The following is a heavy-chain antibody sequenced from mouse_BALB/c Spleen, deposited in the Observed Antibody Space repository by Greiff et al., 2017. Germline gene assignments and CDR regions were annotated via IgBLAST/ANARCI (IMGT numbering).Heavy chain of an antibody. CDR3: ARVYYDYDRGAWFAY. CDR1: GFTFSSYA. J-gene: IGHJ3*01. Sequence: EVNVVESGGVLVKPGGSLKLSCAASGFTFSSYAMSWVRQTPEKRLEWVATISSGGSYTYYPDSVKGRFTISRDNAKNTLYLQMSSLRSEDTAMYYCARVYYDYDRGAWFAYWGQGTLVTVSA. CDR2: ISSGGSYT. V-gene: IGHV5-9-3*01. D-gene: IGHD2-4*01.